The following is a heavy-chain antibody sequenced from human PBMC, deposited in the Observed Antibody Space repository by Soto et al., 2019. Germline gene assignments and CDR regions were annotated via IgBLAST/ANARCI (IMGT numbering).Heavy chain of an antibody. CDR1: GGTFSSYA. V-gene: IGHV1-69*13. Sequence: GASLKVSCKASGGTFSSYAISWVRQAPGQGLEWMGGIIPIFGTANYAQKFQGRVTITADESTSTAYMELSSLRSEDTAVYYCARERYSSSPTSRYYYSMDVWGQGTTVTVSS. CDR3: ARERYSSSPTSRYYYSMDV. J-gene: IGHJ6*02. D-gene: IGHD6-6*01. CDR2: IIPIFGTA.